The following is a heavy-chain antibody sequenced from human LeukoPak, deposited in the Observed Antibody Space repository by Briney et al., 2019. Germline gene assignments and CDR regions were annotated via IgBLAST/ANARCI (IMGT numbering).Heavy chain of an antibody. CDR3: VRFQKGHYVTRRYRVFGADH. Sequence: ASVTVSCKPSGYIFNDYYIHWERQAPGQGLEWMGWINPYTAATNSVQNFPGRVTMTTDAYTHTLFMELTRLRSGDTAVYCCVRFQKGHYVTRRYRVFGADHGGEGTLVSVSS. CDR1: GYIFNDYY. CDR2: INPYTAAT. D-gene: IGHD3-16*02. J-gene: IGHJ4*02. V-gene: IGHV1-2*02.